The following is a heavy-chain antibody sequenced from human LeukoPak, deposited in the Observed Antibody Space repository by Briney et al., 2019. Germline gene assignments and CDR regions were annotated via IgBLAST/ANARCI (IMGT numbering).Heavy chain of an antibody. CDR1: GYTFTGYY. V-gene: IGHV1-2*02. Sequence: ASVKVSCKASGYTFTGYYIHWVRQAPGQGLEWMGWINPKSGGANYAQKFQGRVTMTRDTSITTAYMELTRLTSDDTAVYYCARYCSSTSCYSDYWGQGTLVTVSS. D-gene: IGHD2-2*01. CDR2: INPKSGGA. CDR3: ARYCSSTSCYSDY. J-gene: IGHJ4*02.